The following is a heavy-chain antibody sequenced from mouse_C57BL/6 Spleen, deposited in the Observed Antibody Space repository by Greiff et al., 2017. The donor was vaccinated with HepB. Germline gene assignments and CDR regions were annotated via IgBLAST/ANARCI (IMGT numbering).Heavy chain of an antibody. J-gene: IGHJ1*03. D-gene: IGHD1-1*01. CDR1: GYTFTDYY. V-gene: IGHV1-76*01. CDR2: IYPGSGNT. CDR3: AREGTTVVERGWYFDV. Sequence: QVQLQQSGAELVRPGASVKLSCKASGYTFTDYYINWVKQRPGQGLEWIARIYPGSGNTYYNEKFKGKATLTAEKSSSTAYMQLSSLTSEDSAVYFCAREGTTVVERGWYFDVWGTGTTVTVSS.